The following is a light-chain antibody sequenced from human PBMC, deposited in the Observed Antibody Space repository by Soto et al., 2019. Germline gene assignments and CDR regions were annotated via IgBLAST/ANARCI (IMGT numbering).Light chain of an antibody. CDR1: QTISTS. Sequence: IQITQTPPSLSASVGDRVAITCRASQTISTSLNWYRQRPGQAPNLLIYAASNLQSGVPSRFSGSGSGTDFTLTISSLQPEDFAPYYCQQSYSTPQPFAQGTKVAIK. V-gene: IGKV1-39*01. CDR3: QQSYSTPQP. CDR2: AAS. J-gene: IGKJ1*01.